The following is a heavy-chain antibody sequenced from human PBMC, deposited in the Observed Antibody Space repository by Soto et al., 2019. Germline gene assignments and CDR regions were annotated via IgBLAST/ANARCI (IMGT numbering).Heavy chain of an antibody. Sequence: GGSLRLSCTASGFTFGDYAMSWFRQAPGKGLEWVGFIRSKAYGGTTEYAASVKGRFTISRDDSKSIAYLQMNSLKTEDTAVDYCTRGGREYCSGGSCYSPLYYYYYMDVWGKGTTVTVSS. D-gene: IGHD2-15*01. CDR2: IRSKAYGGTT. CDR3: TRGGREYCSGGSCYSPLYYYYYMDV. J-gene: IGHJ6*03. V-gene: IGHV3-49*03. CDR1: GFTFGDYA.